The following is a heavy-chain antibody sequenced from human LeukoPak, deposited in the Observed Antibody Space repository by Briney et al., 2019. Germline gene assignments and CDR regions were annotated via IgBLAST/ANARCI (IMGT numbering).Heavy chain of an antibody. CDR1: GFIFSNAW. J-gene: IGHJ4*02. D-gene: IGHD6-13*01. CDR2: IKSKTDGGTT. V-gene: IGHV3-15*01. Sequence: KPGGSLRLSCAASGFIFSNAWMSWVRQAPGKGLEWVGRIKSKTDGGTTDYAAPVKGRFTISRDDSKNTVFLQMNSLKTDDTAVYYCARVDGPGWWQQLVNFDYWGQGTLVTVSS. CDR3: ARVDGPGWWQQLVNFDY.